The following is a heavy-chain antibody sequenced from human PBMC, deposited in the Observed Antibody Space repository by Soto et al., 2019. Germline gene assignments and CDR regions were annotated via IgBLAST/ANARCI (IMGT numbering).Heavy chain of an antibody. CDR1: GGSISSSSYY. D-gene: IGHD6-19*01. CDR3: AISIPGTAVN. CDR2: MYYSGST. J-gene: IGHJ4*02. V-gene: IGHV4-39*01. Sequence: QLQLQESGPGLVKLSETLSLSCTVSGGSISSSSYYWGWIRQPPGKVLEWIGNMYYSGSTYYNPSLKRRVIIFGDTSKNQFSLKLTSVTAADTAVYYCAISIPGTAVNWGQGTLVTVSS.